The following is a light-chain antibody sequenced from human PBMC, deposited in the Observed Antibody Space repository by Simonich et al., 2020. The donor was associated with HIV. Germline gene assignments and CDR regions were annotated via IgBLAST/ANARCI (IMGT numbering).Light chain of an antibody. CDR1: QSVLYSSNNKNY. V-gene: IGKV4-1*01. J-gene: IGKJ4*01. CDR2: WAS. Sequence: DIVMTQSPDSLAVSLGERATINSKSSQSVLYSSNNKNYLAWYQQKPGQPPKLLIYWASTRESGVPDRISGSGSGTDFTLTISSLQTEDVAVYYCQQYYRTPLTFGGGTKVEIK. CDR3: QQYYRTPLT.